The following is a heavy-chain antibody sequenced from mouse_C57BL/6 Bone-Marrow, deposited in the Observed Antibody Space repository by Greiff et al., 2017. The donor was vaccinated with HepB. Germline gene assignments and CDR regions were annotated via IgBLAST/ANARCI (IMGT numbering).Heavy chain of an antibody. Sequence: VMLVESGPGLVAPSQSLSITCTVSGFSLTSYAISWVRQPPGKGLEWLGVIWTGGGTNYNSALKSRLSISKDNSKSQVFLKMNSLQTDDTARYYCARKRRYGSLYYFDFWGQGTTLTVSS. CDR1: GFSLTSYA. CDR3: ARKRRYGSLYYFDF. D-gene: IGHD1-1*01. J-gene: IGHJ2*01. CDR2: IWTGGGT. V-gene: IGHV2-9-1*01.